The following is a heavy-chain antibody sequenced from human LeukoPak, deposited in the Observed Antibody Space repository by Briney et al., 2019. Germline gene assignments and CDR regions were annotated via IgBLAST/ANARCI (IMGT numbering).Heavy chain of an antibody. J-gene: IGHJ4*02. V-gene: IGHV1-2*02. CDR3: ARWGSKLGMSRDGRYYFDY. CDR1: GYTFTGYY. Sequence: ASVKVSCKASGYTFTGYYMHWVRQAPGQGLEWMGWINPNSGGTNYAQKFQGRVTMTRDTSISTAYMELSRLRSDDTAVYYCARWGSKLGMSRDGRYYFDYWGQGTLVTVSS. D-gene: IGHD3-16*01. CDR2: INPNSGGT.